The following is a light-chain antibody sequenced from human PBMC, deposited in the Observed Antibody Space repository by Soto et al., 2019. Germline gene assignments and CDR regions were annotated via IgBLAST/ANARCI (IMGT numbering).Light chain of an antibody. J-gene: IGKJ5*01. V-gene: IGKV3-11*01. CDR1: QSASSY. Sequence: EVVLTQSPVTLSLSPGERATLSCRASQSASSYLAWYQQKPGQAPRLLIYDISNRATGIPARFSGSGSGTDFTLTISSLEPDDFAVYYCQQRNDWQVTFGQGTRLEIK. CDR3: QQRNDWQVT. CDR2: DIS.